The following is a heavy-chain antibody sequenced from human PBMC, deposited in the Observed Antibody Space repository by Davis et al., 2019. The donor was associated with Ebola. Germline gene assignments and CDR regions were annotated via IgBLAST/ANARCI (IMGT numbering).Heavy chain of an antibody. V-gene: IGHV4-34*01. Sequence: SETLSLTCAVYGGSFSGYYWSWIRQPPGKGLEWIGEINHSGSTNYNPSLKSRVTISVDTSKNQFSLKLSSVTAADTAVYYCARGRFKSYCSSTSCYTREYYYYGMDVWGQGTTVTVSS. CDR2: INHSGST. CDR1: GGSFSGYY. CDR3: ARGRFKSYCSSTSCYTREYYYYGMDV. D-gene: IGHD2-2*02. J-gene: IGHJ6*02.